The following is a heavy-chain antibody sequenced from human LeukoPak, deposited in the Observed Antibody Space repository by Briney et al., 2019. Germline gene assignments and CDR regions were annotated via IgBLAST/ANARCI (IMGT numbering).Heavy chain of an antibody. V-gene: IGHV4-34*01. J-gene: IGHJ4*02. D-gene: IGHD3-10*01. CDR2: INHSGST. Sequence: PSETLSLTCTVSGGSISSYYWSWIRQPPGKGLEWIGEINHSGSTNYNPSLKSRVTISVDTSKNQFSLKLSSVTAADTAVYYCARQKYYYGSGGLGYWGQGTLVTVSS. CDR1: GGSISSYY. CDR3: ARQKYYYGSGGLGY.